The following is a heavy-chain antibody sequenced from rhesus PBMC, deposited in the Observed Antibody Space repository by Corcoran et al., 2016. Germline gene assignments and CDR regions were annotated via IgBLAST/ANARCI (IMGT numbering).Heavy chain of an antibody. CDR2: IYWNDNK. J-gene: IGHJ2*01. D-gene: IGHD1-44*01. CDR1: GFAFTASGTG. V-gene: IGHV2-95*01. Sequence: QVTLKESGPALVKATQTLTLTCTFSGFAFTASGTGVGWIRQPPGKALEWLANIYWNDNKYISTSMKRRLTLSRDPSKNQIFLTMTDMDPLDTATYYCARVMGLYLYFELWGPGTPVTLSS. CDR3: ARVMGLYLYFEL.